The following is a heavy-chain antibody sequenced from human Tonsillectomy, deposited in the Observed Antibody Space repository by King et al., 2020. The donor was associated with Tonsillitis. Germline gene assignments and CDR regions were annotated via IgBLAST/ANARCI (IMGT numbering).Heavy chain of an antibody. V-gene: IGHV3-30-3*01. D-gene: IGHD3-22*01. CDR2: ISYDGSNK. J-gene: IGHJ4*02. CDR3: ARDHMIVVVIGALVDY. CDR1: GFTFSSYA. Sequence: QLVQSGGGVVQLGRSLRLSCAASGFTFSSYAMHWVRQAPGKGLEWVAVISYDGSNKYYADSVKGRFTISRDNSKNTLYLQMNSLRAEDTAVYYCARDHMIVVVIGALVDYWGQGTLVTVAS.